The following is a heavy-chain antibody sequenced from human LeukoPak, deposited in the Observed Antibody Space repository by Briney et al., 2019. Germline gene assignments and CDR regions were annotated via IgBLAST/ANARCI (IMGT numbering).Heavy chain of an antibody. V-gene: IGHV4-34*01. CDR3: ARDRYDYVWGSYRYFDY. J-gene: IGHJ4*02. CDR1: GGSFSGYY. CDR2: INHSGST. D-gene: IGHD3-16*02. Sequence: NASETLSLTCAVYGGSFSGYYWSWIRQPPGKGLEWIGEINHSGSTNYNPSLKSRVTISVDTSKNQFSLKLSSVTAADTAVYYCARDRYDYVWGSYRYFDYWGQGTLVTVSS.